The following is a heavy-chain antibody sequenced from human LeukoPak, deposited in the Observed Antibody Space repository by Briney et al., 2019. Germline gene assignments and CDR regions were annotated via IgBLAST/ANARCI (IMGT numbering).Heavy chain of an antibody. CDR3: AKVLSAGFLRYYYGMDV. V-gene: IGHV3-23*01. CDR2: ISGSGGST. D-gene: IGHD3-3*01. Sequence: GGSLRLSCAASGFTFSSYAMSWVRQAPGKGLEWVSAISGSGGSTYYADSVKGRLTISRDNSKNTLYLQMNSLRAEDTAVYYCAKVLSAGFLRYYYGMDVWGQGTTVTVSS. J-gene: IGHJ6*02. CDR1: GFTFSSYA.